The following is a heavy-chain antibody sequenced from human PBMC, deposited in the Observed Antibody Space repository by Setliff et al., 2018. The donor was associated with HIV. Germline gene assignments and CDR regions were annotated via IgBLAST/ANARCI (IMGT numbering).Heavy chain of an antibody. CDR2: FYYTGST. Sequence: PSETLSLTCTVSAASIRSHYWSWIRQSPGEGLEWIGNFYYTGSTDYNPSFKSRVTISLDKSNNQISLNLSSATAADTAVYYCARHTVFVRYFDHWGQGMLVTVSS. CDR3: ARHTVFVRYFDH. V-gene: IGHV4-59*11. D-gene: IGHD2-2*02. J-gene: IGHJ4*02. CDR1: AASIRSHY.